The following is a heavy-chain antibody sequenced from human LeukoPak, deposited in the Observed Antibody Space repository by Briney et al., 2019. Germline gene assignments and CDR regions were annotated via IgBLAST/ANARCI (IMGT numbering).Heavy chain of an antibody. CDR3: ARGAVAGTPSYGMDV. D-gene: IGHD6-19*01. V-gene: IGHV1-2*02. Sequence: ASVKVSCKASGYTFTDYYIHWVRQPPGQGLEWMGWINPNSGGTNYAQKFQGRVTMTRNTSISTAYMELSSLRSEDTAVYYCARGAVAGTPSYGMDVWGQGTTVTVSS. CDR2: INPNSGGT. J-gene: IGHJ6*02. CDR1: GYTFTDYY.